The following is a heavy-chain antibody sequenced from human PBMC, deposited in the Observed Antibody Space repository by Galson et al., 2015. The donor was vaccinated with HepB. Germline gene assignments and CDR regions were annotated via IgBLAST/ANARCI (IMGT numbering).Heavy chain of an antibody. D-gene: IGHD2-2*01. CDR2: IKSKTDGGTT. Sequence: SLRLSCAASGFTFSNAWMSWVRQAPGKGLEWVGRIKSKTDGGTTDYAAPVKGRFTISRDDSKNTLYLQMNSLKTEDTAVYYCTTISTKIVVVPAATHPGGRYYYYYMDVWGKGTTVTVSS. J-gene: IGHJ6*03. V-gene: IGHV3-15*01. CDR3: TTISTKIVVVPAATHPGGRYYYYYMDV. CDR1: GFTFSNAW.